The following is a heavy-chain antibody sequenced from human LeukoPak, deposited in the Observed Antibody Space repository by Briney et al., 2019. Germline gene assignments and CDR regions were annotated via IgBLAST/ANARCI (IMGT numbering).Heavy chain of an antibody. J-gene: IGHJ5*02. D-gene: IGHD6-6*01. CDR1: GFTFSSYA. CDR3: AKPYSSSPGYNWFDP. V-gene: IGHV3-23*01. Sequence: GGSLRLPCAASGFTFSSYAMSWVRQAPGKGLEWVSAISGSGGSTYYADSVKGRFTISRDNSKNTLYLQMNSLRAEDTAVYYCAKPYSSSPGYNWFDPWGQGTLVTVSS. CDR2: ISGSGGST.